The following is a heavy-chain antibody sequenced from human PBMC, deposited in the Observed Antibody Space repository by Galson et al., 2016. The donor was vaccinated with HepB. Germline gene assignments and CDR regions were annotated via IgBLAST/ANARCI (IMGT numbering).Heavy chain of an antibody. D-gene: IGHD1-1*01. Sequence: CAISGDSVSGNSVAWMWIRQSPSRGLEWLGRTFYRSQWHYNYAESVKSRITINPDTSKNQFSRQLSSVTPEDTAVYYCVRAVPNWNYGMDVWGHGTAVTVSS. V-gene: IGHV6-1*01. J-gene: IGHJ6*02. CDR2: TFYRSQWHY. CDR1: GDSVSGNSVA. CDR3: VRAVPNWNYGMDV.